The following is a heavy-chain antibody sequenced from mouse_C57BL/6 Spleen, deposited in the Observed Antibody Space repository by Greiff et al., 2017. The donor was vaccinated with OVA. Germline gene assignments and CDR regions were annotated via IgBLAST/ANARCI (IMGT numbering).Heavy chain of an antibody. J-gene: IGHJ1*03. V-gene: IGHV1-74*01. CDR1: GYTFTSYW. CDR3: ANYYGSSYSYWYFDV. Sequence: QVQLQQSGAELVKPGASVKVSCKASGYTFTSYWMHWVKQRPGQGLEWIGRIHPSDSDTNYNQKFKGKATLTVDKSSSTAYMQLSSLTSEDSAVYYCANYYGSSYSYWYFDVWGTGTTVTVSS. D-gene: IGHD1-1*01. CDR2: IHPSDSDT.